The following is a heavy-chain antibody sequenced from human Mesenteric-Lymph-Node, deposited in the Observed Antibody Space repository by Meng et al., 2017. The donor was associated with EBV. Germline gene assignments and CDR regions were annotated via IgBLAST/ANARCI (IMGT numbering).Heavy chain of an antibody. J-gene: IGHJ5*02. Sequence: HPQGPDPGLWKPSETLSPPCTVSGGSVSSTSYYWSWIRQPPGKRLEWIGYVYYSGSTNYNPSLKSRVTISVDTSKNQFSLNLYSVTAADTAVYYCARENPARGNWFDPWGQGALVTVSS. CDR3: ARENPARGNWFDP. CDR1: GGSVSSTSYY. CDR2: VYYSGST. V-gene: IGHV4-61*01. D-gene: IGHD3-10*01.